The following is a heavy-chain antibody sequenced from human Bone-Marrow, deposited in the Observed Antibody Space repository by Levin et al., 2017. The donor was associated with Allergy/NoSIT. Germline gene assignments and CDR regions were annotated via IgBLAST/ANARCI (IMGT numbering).Heavy chain of an antibody. CDR3: AREDPHGFVFQY. V-gene: IGHV1-69*06. CDR1: GGTISSYI. D-gene: IGHD3-10*01. J-gene: IGHJ1*01. Sequence: SVKVSCKASGGTISSYIISWVRQAPGQGLEWMGGIIPIFGTANYAQRFQGRVTITADKSTSTAYMELSSVRSEDTAVYFCAREDPHGFVFQYWGQGTLVTVSA. CDR2: IIPIFGTA.